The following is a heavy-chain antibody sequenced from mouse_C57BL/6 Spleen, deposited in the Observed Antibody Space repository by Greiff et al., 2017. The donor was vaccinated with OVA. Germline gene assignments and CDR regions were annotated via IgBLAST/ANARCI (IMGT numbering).Heavy chain of an antibody. CDR1: GYSITSGYY. D-gene: IGHD1-1*01. CDR3: ARGPFYYGSSPWYFDV. Sequence: DVKLQESGPGLVKPSQSLSLTCSVTGYSITSGYYWNWIRQFPGNKLEWMGYISYDGSNNYNPSLKNRISITRDTSKNQFFLKLNSVTTEDTATYYCARGPFYYGSSPWYFDVWGTGTTVTVSS. CDR2: ISYDGSN. V-gene: IGHV3-6*01. J-gene: IGHJ1*03.